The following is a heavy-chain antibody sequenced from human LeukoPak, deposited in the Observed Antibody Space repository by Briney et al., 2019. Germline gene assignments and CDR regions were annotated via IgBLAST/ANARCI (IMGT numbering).Heavy chain of an antibody. CDR1: GFTFSSYA. Sequence: PGGSLRLSCAASGFTFSSYAMSWVRQAPGKGLEWVANIKQDGSEKYYVDSVKGRFTISRDNAKNSLYLQMNSLRAEDTAVYYCAREGGSYYGMDVWGQGTTVTVSS. J-gene: IGHJ6*02. D-gene: IGHD2-15*01. CDR3: AREGGSYYGMDV. CDR2: IKQDGSEK. V-gene: IGHV3-7*01.